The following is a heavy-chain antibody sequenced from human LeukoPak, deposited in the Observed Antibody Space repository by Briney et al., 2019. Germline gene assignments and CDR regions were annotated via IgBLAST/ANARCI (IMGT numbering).Heavy chain of an antibody. J-gene: IGHJ3*02. CDR2: SSGYNDDT. CDR1: GYTFSNFG. CDR3: AKDFYNSGGRWYDCFDI. Sequence: ASVKVSCKASGYTFSNFGISWVRQAPGQGLEWMGWSSGYNDDTHYAQKFQGRVTMTTDTSTNTAYTDLRSLRSDDTAMYYCAKDFYNSGGRWYDCFDIWGQGTMVTVSS. V-gene: IGHV1-18*01. D-gene: IGHD2-15*01.